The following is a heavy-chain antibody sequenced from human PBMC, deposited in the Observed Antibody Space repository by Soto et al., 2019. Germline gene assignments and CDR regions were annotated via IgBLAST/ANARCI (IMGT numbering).Heavy chain of an antibody. V-gene: IGHV1-2*02. CDR1: GYTFTGYY. J-gene: IGHJ6*02. CDR2: INPNSGGT. D-gene: IGHD2-15*01. CDR3: ARAGCSRGSCYSGYYYGMDV. Sequence: ASVKVSCKASGYTFTGYYMHWVRQAPGQGLEWMGWINPNSGGTNYAQRFQGRVTMTRDTSISTAYMELSRLRSDDTAVYYCARAGCSRGSCYSGYYYGMDVWGQGTRVTVSS.